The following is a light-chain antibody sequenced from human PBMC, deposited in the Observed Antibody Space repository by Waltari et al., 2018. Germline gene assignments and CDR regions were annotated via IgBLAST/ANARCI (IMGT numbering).Light chain of an antibody. CDR2: KSS. Sequence: DIQMTQSHPTLSASLGDRVAITGRASQGISHWLAWYQQKPGKAPKLLISKSSSLEKEVPSRFSGSGSDTEFTLAITNLQPDDCATVYCQRYDDYPPTFGGGTKVEIK. CDR3: QRYDDYPPT. V-gene: IGKV1-5*03. J-gene: IGKJ4*01. CDR1: QGISHW.